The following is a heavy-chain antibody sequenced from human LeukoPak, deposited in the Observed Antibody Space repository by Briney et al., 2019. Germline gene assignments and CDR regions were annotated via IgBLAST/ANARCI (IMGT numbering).Heavy chain of an antibody. Sequence: NPSETLSLTCAVSGGSISSGGYSWSWIRQPPGKGLEWIGYIYYSGSTYYNPSLKSRVTISVDTSKNQFSLKLSSVTAADTAVYYCARARVGYCSGGSCYGWFDPWGQGTLVTVSS. CDR3: ARARVGYCSGGSCYGWFDP. CDR1: GGSISSGGYS. D-gene: IGHD2-15*01. J-gene: IGHJ5*02. CDR2: IYYSGST. V-gene: IGHV4-30-4*07.